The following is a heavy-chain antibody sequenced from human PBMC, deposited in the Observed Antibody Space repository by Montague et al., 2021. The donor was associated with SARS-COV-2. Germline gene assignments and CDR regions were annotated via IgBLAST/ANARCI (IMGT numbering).Heavy chain of an antibody. CDR1: GGSISSSSYY. CDR3: ARFPTSYYYDSKAAPATPDAFDI. D-gene: IGHD3-22*01. Sequence: SETLSLTCTVSGGSISSSSYYWGWIRQPPGKGLEWIGSIYYSGGTYYNPSLKSRVTISVDTSKNQFSLKLSSVTAADTAVCYCARFPTSYYYDSKAAPATPDAFDIWGQGTMVTVSS. CDR2: IYYSGGT. J-gene: IGHJ3*02. V-gene: IGHV4-39*01.